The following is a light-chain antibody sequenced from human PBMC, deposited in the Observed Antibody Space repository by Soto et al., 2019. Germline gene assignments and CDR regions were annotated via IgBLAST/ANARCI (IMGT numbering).Light chain of an antibody. V-gene: IGKV3-11*01. CDR3: RQRYNYWPLT. J-gene: IGKJ5*01. CDR1: PSVPNY. Sequence: EIVLTQSPATLSLSPGDRATLSCRASPSVPNYLAWYQQKPGQAPRLLIYGAFNRATGIPARFSGSGSGTEFIPPISSREPDDDVIYYCRQRYNYWPLTFGLGTQL. CDR2: GAF.